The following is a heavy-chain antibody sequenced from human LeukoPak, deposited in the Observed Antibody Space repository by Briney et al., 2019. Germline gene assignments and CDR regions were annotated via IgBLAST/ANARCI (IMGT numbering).Heavy chain of an antibody. CDR2: ISSSGSTI. V-gene: IGHV3-48*03. Sequence: GGSLRLSCAASGFTFSSYEMNWVRQAPGKGLEWVSYISSSGSTIYYADSVKGRFTISRGNAKNSLYLQMNSLRAEDTAVYYCARGPYGSGSYYFDYWGQGTLVTVSS. CDR1: GFTFSSYE. CDR3: ARGPYGSGSYYFDY. J-gene: IGHJ4*02. D-gene: IGHD3-10*01.